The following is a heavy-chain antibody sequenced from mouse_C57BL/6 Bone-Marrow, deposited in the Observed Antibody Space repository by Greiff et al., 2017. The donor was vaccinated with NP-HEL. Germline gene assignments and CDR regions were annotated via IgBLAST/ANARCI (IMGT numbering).Heavy chain of an antibody. V-gene: IGHV1-69*01. CDR2: IDPSDSYT. CDR3: ARIPEGGYFDV. CDR1: GYTFTSYW. Sequence: QVQLKQPEAELVMPGASVKLSCKASGYTFTSYWMHWVKQRPGQGLEWIGEIDPSDSYTNYNQKFKGKSTLTVDKSSSTAYMQLSSLTSEDSAVYYCARIPEGGYFDVWGTGTTVTVSS. J-gene: IGHJ1*03.